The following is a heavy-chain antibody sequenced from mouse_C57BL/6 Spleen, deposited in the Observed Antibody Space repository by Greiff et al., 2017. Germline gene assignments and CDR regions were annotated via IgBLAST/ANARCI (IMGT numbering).Heavy chain of an antibody. J-gene: IGHJ3*01. CDR1: GYTFTNYW. V-gene: IGHV1-61*01. Sequence: QVQLQQPGAELVRPGSSVKLSCKASGYTFTNYWMDWVKQRPGQSLEWIGNIYPSDSETHYNQKFKDKATLTVDKSSSTAYMQVSSLTSEDSAVYYCARAHGFAYWGQGTLVTVSA. CDR3: ARAHGFAY. CDR2: IYPSDSET.